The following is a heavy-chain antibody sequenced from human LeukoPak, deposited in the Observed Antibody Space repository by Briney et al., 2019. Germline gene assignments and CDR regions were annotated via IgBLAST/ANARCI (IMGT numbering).Heavy chain of an antibody. Sequence: GASVKVSCKASGFTFTSSATQWVRQARGQRHEWIGWIVVGSGNTNYAQKFQERVTMTRDMSTSTAYMELSSLRSEDTAVYYCAADPYYYDSSGYSQAFDSWGQGTMVTVSS. V-gene: IGHV1-58*02. CDR1: GFTFTSSA. D-gene: IGHD3-22*01. CDR3: AADPYYYDSSGYSQAFDS. J-gene: IGHJ3*02. CDR2: IVVGSGNT.